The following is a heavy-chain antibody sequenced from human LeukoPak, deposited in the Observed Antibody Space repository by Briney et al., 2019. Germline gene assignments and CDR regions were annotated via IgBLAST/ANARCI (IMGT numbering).Heavy chain of an antibody. J-gene: IGHJ6*03. V-gene: IGHV3-9*01. Sequence: SLRLSCAASGFTFDDYAMHWFRQAPGKGLEWVSGISWNSGSIGYADSVKGRFTISRDNAKNSLYLQMNSLRAEDTALYYCAKDGSSSYYYYMDVWGKGTTVTVSS. D-gene: IGHD6-6*01. CDR3: AKDGSSSYYYYMDV. CDR1: GFTFDDYA. CDR2: ISWNSGSI.